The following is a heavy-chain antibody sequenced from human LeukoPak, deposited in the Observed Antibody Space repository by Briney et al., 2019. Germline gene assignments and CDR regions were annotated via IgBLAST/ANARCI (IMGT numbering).Heavy chain of an antibody. CDR3: ARDGGSAWFLDY. D-gene: IGHD6-19*01. CDR1: GFTFSDNY. J-gene: IGHJ4*02. CDR2: ISSSGNTT. Sequence: MAGGSLRLSCAASGFTFSDNYISWIRQAPGKGLEWVSYISSSGNTTYNADSVKGRFSITRDNAKNSLYLQMNSLRAEDTAVYYCARDGGSAWFLDYWGQGTLVTVSS. V-gene: IGHV3-11*04.